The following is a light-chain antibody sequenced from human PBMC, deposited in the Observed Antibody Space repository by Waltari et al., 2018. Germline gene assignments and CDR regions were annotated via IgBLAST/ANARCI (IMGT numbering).Light chain of an antibody. CDR3: QQYTTYPYT. V-gene: IGKV1-5*03. Sequence: DIQLTQSPSTLSASVGDRVTITCRASQSFSRWLAWYQQKPGKAPKLLIQQVYILESGVPSRFSGSGSGTEFTLTISSLQPEDFATYSCQQYTTYPYTFGQGTKLEVK. J-gene: IGKJ2*01. CDR1: QSFSRW. CDR2: QVY.